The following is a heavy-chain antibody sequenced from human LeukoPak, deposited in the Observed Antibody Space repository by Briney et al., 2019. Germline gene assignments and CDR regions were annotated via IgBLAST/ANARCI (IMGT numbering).Heavy chain of an antibody. J-gene: IGHJ4*02. CDR1: GGSLSGYY. CDR2: INHSGST. Sequence: SETLSLTRAVYGGSLSGYYWSWIRQPPGKGLEWIGEINHSGSTNYNPSLKSRVTISVDTSKNQFSLKLSSVTAADTAVYYCARDDDGLDYWGQGTLVTVSS. V-gene: IGHV4-34*01. CDR3: ARDDDGLDY. D-gene: IGHD3-16*01.